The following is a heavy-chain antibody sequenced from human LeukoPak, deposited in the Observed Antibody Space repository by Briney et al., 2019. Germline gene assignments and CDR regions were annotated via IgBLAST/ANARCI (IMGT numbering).Heavy chain of an antibody. J-gene: IGHJ6*02. CDR1: GGSISSSSYY. V-gene: IGHV4-39*01. CDR3: ARRRDESSGWLYYHYGMDV. CDR2: IYYSGST. Sequence: QSSETLSLTCTVSGGSISSSSYYWAWIRQPPGKGREWIGRIYYSGSTYYNPSLKSRVTISVDTSNNQFSLKLSSVTAADTAVYYCARRRDESSGWLYYHYGMDVWGQGTTVTVSS. D-gene: IGHD6-19*01.